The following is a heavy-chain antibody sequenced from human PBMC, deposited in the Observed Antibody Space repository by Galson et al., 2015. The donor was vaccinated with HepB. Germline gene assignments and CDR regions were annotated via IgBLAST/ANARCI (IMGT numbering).Heavy chain of an antibody. CDR3: ATLSAGIAVEEGVY. CDR1: GYTFTDYY. V-gene: IGHV1-69-2*01. J-gene: IGHJ4*02. Sequence: VKVSCKVSGYTFTDYYMHWVQQAPGKGLEWMGLVDPEDGETIYAEKFQGRVTITADTSTDTAYMELSSLRSEDTAVYYCATLSAGIAVEEGVYWGQGTLVTVSS. CDR2: VDPEDGET. D-gene: IGHD6-19*01.